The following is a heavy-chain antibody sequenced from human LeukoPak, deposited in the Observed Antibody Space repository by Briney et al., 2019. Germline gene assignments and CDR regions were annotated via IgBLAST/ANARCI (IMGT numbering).Heavy chain of an antibody. Sequence: GESLKISCKGSGYSFTSYWIGWVRQMPGKGLEWMGIIYPGDPDTRYSPSFQGQVTISADKSISTAYLQWSSLKASDTAMYYCARSGGKTYYYYYYGMDVWGQGTTVTVSS. CDR1: GYSFTSYW. CDR3: ARSGGKTYYYYYYGMDV. D-gene: IGHD2-15*01. CDR2: IYPGDPDT. V-gene: IGHV5-51*01. J-gene: IGHJ6*02.